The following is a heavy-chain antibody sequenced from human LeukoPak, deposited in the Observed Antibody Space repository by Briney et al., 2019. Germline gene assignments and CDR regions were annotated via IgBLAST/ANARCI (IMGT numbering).Heavy chain of an antibody. CDR1: GFIFTVYA. CDR3: ARDLVRGDITSVDF. Sequence: GGSLRLSCAASGFIFTVYAIHWVRQTPGKGLEWVAVISFDGTNQYYADSVKGRFTISRDNSKNTGFLQMNSLRAEDTAVYYCARDLVRGDITSVDFWGQGTLVTVSS. J-gene: IGHJ4*02. CDR2: ISFDGTNQ. V-gene: IGHV3-30*01. D-gene: IGHD3-10*01.